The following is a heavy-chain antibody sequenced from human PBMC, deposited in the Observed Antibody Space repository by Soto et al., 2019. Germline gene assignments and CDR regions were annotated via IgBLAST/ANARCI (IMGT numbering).Heavy chain of an antibody. CDR1: GGTFSRYT. CDR3: ARDGTLYDSSAYYYLY. D-gene: IGHD3-22*01. V-gene: IGHV1-69*01. CDR2: ITPMVGTP. J-gene: IGHJ4*02. Sequence: QVQLVQSGAEVKKPGSSVKVSCKASGGTFSRYTITWVRQAPGQGLEWMGGITPMVGTPNYAQKFQGRVTITADESTRTAYMELSSLRSEDTAMYYCARDGTLYDSSAYYYLYWGQGTLFTVSS.